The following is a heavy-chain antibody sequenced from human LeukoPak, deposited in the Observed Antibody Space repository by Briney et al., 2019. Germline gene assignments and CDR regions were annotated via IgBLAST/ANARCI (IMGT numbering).Heavy chain of an antibody. CDR3: AKDRRVLRFLEWLMDV. D-gene: IGHD3-3*01. CDR1: GLTFSSYG. CDR2: ILYDRSNK. V-gene: IGHV3-30*18. J-gene: IGHJ6*02. Sequence: GGSLRLSCAASGLTFSSYGMHWVRQAPGKGLEWVAVILYDRSNKYYADSVKGRFTISRDNSKNTLYLQMNSLRAEDTAVYYCAKDRRVLRFLEWLMDVWGQGTTVTVSS.